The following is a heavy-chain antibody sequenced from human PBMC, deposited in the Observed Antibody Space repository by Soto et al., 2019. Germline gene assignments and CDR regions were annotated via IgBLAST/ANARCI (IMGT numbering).Heavy chain of an antibody. CDR1: GYSFTRNW. CDR3: ARQQREDASSKIDC. CDR2: MHPADSDI. Sequence: GDSLKISCKGSGYSFTRNWIGWVRQMPGKGLEWMGIMHPADSDIKYSPSFHGQVTISADKSIGTAYLQWSSLKASETAMYYCARQQREDASSKIDCWGQGSLVTVSS. J-gene: IGHJ4*02. V-gene: IGHV5-51*01. D-gene: IGHD3-16*01.